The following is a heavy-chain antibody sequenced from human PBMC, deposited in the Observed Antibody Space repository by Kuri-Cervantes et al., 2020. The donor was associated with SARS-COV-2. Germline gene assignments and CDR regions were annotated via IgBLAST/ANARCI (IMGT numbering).Heavy chain of an antibody. V-gene: IGHV1-2*02. J-gene: IGHJ4*02. D-gene: IGHD3-3*01. CDR2: INPNGGGT. CDR3: ARVRQNDFQAFDY. CDR1: GYTFTGYY. Sequence: ASVKVSCKASGYTFTGYYIHWVRQAPGQGLEWMGWINPNGGGTNYAQKFQGRVTMTGGTSITTAYMELSRLRFDDTAVYYCARVRQNDFQAFDYWGQGTLVTAPQ.